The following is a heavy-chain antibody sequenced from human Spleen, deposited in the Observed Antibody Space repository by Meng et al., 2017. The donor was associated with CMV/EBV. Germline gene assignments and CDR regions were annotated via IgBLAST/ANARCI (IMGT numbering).Heavy chain of an antibody. Sequence: GESLKISCAASGFTFNSYSMNWVRQAPGKGLEWVSCISSRSDYIYYADSVKGRFTISRDNAKNSLYLQMNSLRTEDTAVYYCARDRQYSTSSFDYWGQGTLVTVSS. D-gene: IGHD6-6*01. CDR1: GFTFNSYS. V-gene: IGHV3-21*01. CDR2: ISSRSDYI. J-gene: IGHJ4*02. CDR3: ARDRQYSTSSFDY.